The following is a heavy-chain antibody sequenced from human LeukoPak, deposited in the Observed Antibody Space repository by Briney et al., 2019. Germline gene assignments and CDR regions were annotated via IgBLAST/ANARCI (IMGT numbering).Heavy chain of an antibody. CDR3: ARDGVGSTTFFGYFDY. V-gene: IGHV3-33*08. Sequence: GGSLRLSCAVSGFTFSSYAMHWVRQAPGKGLEWVAANRCDGSNENYADAVKGRFTISRDNSKNTLYLQMNSLRVEDTAVYYCARDGVGSTTFFGYFDYWGQGSLVTVSS. CDR2: NRCDGSNE. CDR1: GFTFSSYA. D-gene: IGHD1-26*01. J-gene: IGHJ4*02.